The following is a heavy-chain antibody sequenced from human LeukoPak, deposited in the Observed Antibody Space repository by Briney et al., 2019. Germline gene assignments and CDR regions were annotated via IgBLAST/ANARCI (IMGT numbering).Heavy chain of an antibody. CDR2: IKQDGSDK. CDR3: VKSPLNLGYCSGGSCHYFDY. CDR1: GFTFSSYW. J-gene: IGHJ4*02. Sequence: GGSLRLSCAASGFTFSSYWMSWVRQAPGKGLEWVANIKQDGSDKYYVDSVKGRFTISRDNSKNTLYLQMNSLRAEDTAVYYCVKSPLNLGYCSGGSCHYFDYWGQGTLVTVSS. V-gene: IGHV3-7*05. D-gene: IGHD2-15*01.